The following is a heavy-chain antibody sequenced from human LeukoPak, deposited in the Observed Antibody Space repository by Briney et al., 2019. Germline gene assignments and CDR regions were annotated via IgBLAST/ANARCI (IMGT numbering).Heavy chain of an antibody. D-gene: IGHD2-21*02. V-gene: IGHV3-9*01. CDR3: ALLAYCGGDCYSFDY. CDR2: ISWNSGSI. Sequence: TGGSLRLSCAASGFTFDDYAMHRVRQAPGKGLEWVSGISWNSGSIGYADSVKGRFTISRDNAKNSLYLQMNSLRAEDTALYYCALLAYCGGDCYSFDYWGQGTLVTVSS. J-gene: IGHJ4*02. CDR1: GFTFDDYA.